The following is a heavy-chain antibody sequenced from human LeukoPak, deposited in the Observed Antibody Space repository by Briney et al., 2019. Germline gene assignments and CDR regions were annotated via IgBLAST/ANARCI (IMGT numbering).Heavy chain of an antibody. Sequence: PGGSLRLSCAASGFTFSSYWMHWVRQAPGKGLVWVSRINSDGSSTSYADSVKGRFTISRDNAKNSLYLQMNSLRAEDTALYYCAKGRRGRVVPAAEFDPWGQGTLVTVSS. CDR2: INSDGSST. J-gene: IGHJ5*02. CDR3: AKGRRGRVVPAAEFDP. CDR1: GFTFSSYW. V-gene: IGHV3-74*01. D-gene: IGHD2-2*01.